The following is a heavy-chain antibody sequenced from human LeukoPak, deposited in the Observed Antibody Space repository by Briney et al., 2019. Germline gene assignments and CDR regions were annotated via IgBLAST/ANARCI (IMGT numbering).Heavy chain of an antibody. D-gene: IGHD6-13*01. Sequence: HPGGSLRLSCAASGFTFSSYAMSWVRQAPGKGLEWVSAISGSGGSTYYADSVKGRFTISRDNSKNTLYLQMNSLRAEDTAVYYCARDAPFYSSSWPSYYYYGMDVWGQGTTVTVSS. CDR2: ISGSGGST. J-gene: IGHJ6*02. V-gene: IGHV3-23*01. CDR1: GFTFSSYA. CDR3: ARDAPFYSSSWPSYYYYGMDV.